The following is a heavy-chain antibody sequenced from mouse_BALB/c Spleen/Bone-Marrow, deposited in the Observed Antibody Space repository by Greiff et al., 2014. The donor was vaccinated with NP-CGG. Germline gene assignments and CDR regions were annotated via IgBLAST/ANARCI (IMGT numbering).Heavy chain of an antibody. CDR2: ISSGGSNT. CDR3: ARHQRYYAMDY. J-gene: IGHJ4*01. Sequence: EVQLKESGGDLVKPGGSLKLSCAASGFTFSSYGMSWGRQTPDKRLEWVATISSGGSNTYYPDSVKGRFTISRDNAKNTLYLQMSSLKSEDTAMYYCARHQRYYAMDYWGQGTSVTVSS. V-gene: IGHV5-6*01. CDR1: GFTFSSYG.